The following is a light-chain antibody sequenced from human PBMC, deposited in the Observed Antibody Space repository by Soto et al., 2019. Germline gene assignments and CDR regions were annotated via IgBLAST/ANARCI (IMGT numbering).Light chain of an antibody. CDR1: QSVYSL. CDR2: DVA. CDR3: QQRANLWT. V-gene: IGKV3-11*01. Sequence: EVVLTQSPATLSLSPGERATVSCRASQSVYSLLAWYQQKPGQAPRLLIFDVATRATGIPARFSGSGFGTDLTLTISNLEPEDFAVYYCQQRANLWTFGQGTRVQIK. J-gene: IGKJ1*01.